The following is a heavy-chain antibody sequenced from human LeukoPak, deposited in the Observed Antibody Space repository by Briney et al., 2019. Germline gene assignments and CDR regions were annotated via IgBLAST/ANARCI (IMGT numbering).Heavy chain of an antibody. D-gene: IGHD4-17*01. CDR2: ISYDGSNK. J-gene: IGHJ4*02. V-gene: IGHV3-30-3*01. CDR1: GFTFSSYA. Sequence: GGSLRLSCAASGFTFSSYAMHWVRQAPGKGLEWVAVISYDGSNKYYADSVKGRFTISRDNSKNTLYLQMNSLRAEDTAVYYCATHLKFGDRFDYWGQGTLVTVSS. CDR3: ATHLKFGDRFDY.